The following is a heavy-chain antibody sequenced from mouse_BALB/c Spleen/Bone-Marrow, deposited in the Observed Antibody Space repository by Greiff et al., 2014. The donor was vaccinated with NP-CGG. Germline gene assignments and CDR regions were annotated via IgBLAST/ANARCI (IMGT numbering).Heavy chain of an antibody. CDR2: IHPYNDGT. CDR3: ARTILGYYFDY. J-gene: IGHJ2*01. D-gene: IGHD2-10*02. Sequence: QLVESGPEPVKPGASVKMSCKASGYTFTSYVMHWVKQTPGQGLAWIGYIHPYNDGTKYNERFKGKATLTSDKSSSTAYMELSSLTSEDSAVYYCARTILGYYFDYWGQGTTLTVSS. CDR1: GYTFTSYV. V-gene: IGHV1-14*01.